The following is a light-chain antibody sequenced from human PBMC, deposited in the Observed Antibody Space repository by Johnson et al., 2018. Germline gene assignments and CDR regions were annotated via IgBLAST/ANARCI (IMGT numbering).Light chain of an antibody. CDR2: ENN. CDR1: SSNIGNNY. V-gene: IGLV1-51*02. J-gene: IGLJ1*01. Sequence: QSVLTQPPSVSAAPGQKVTISCSGSSSNIGNNYVSWYQQLPGSARKLLIYENNKRPSGIPDRFTGPKPGTSATRVITGIQPGDDADYYCGTWDSSLSAGNIFGTGTKVTV. CDR3: GTWDSSLSAGNI.